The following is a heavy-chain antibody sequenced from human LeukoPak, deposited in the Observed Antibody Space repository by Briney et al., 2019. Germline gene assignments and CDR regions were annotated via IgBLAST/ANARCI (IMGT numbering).Heavy chain of an antibody. Sequence: LSGGSLRLSCAASGFTFTNYWMSWVRQAPGKGLEWVANIKQDGSEKYYVGSVKGRFTISRDNAKNSLYLQMNSLRAEDTAVYYCARVQRGYSYNPLGYYYYYMDVWGKGTTVTVSS. CDR1: GFTFTNYW. J-gene: IGHJ6*03. CDR3: ARVQRGYSYNPLGYYYYYMDV. D-gene: IGHD5-18*01. CDR2: IKQDGSEK. V-gene: IGHV3-7*01.